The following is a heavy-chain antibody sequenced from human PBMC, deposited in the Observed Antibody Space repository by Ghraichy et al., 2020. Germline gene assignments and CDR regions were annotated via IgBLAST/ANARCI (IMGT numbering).Heavy chain of an antibody. Sequence: VKVSCKTSGYSFTNYDINWVRQATGQGLEWMGWMNPNTGDTGDAQKFQDRVTMTRDTSISTAYMELSSLRSEDTAVYYCARKGLVTNDFDYWGQGTLVTVSS. D-gene: IGHD3/OR15-3a*01. CDR3: ARKGLVTNDFDY. CDR2: MNPNTGDT. V-gene: IGHV1-8*01. CDR1: GYSFTNYD. J-gene: IGHJ4*02.